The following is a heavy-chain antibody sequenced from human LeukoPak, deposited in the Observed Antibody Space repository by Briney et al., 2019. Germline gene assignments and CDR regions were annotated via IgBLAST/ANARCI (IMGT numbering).Heavy chain of an antibody. CDR3: ARARSSYGYGDAFDI. D-gene: IGHD5-18*01. CDR2: ISSSGFTM. CDR1: GFTFSSYE. Sequence: GGSLRLSCAASGFTFSSYEMNWVRQAPGKGLKWISYISSSGFTMYYADSVKGRFTISRDNAKNTLYLQMNSLVAEDTAVYYCARARSSYGYGDAFDIWGQGTMVTVSS. V-gene: IGHV3-48*03. J-gene: IGHJ3*02.